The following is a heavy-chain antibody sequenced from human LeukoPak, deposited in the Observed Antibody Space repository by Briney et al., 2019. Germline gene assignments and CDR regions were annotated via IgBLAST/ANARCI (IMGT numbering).Heavy chain of an antibody. CDR2: ISGSGGST. V-gene: IGHV3-23*01. CDR3: ASTEIRQWRPRAYYFDY. Sequence: PGGSLRLSCAASGFTFSTYAMSWVRQAPGKGLEWVSSISGSGGSTYYADSVKGRFTISRDTSKNTLYLQMNSLRAEDTAVYYCASTEIRQWRPRAYYFDYWAREPWSPSPQ. D-gene: IGHD6-19*01. CDR1: GFTFSTYA. J-gene: IGHJ4*02.